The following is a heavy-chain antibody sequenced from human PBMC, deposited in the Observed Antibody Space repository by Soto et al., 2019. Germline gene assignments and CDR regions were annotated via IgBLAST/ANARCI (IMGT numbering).Heavy chain of an antibody. CDR2: IIPIFGTA. CDR1: GGTFSSYA. V-gene: IGHV1-69*05. D-gene: IGHD6-13*01. J-gene: IGHJ6*02. Sequence: SVKVSCKASGGTFSSYAISWVRQAPGQGLEWMGGIIPIFGTANYAQKFQGRVTMTRNTSISTAYMELSSLRSEDTAVYYCARIGSSWYHYYYYYGMDVWGQGTTVTVSS. CDR3: ARIGSSWYHYYYYYGMDV.